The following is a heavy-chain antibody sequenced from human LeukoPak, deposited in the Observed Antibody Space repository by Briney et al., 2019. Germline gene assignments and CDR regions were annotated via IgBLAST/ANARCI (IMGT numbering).Heavy chain of an antibody. CDR3: ARVLPQWLPNRDAFDI. J-gene: IGHJ3*02. D-gene: IGHD6-19*01. Sequence: PGGSLRLSCAASGFTFSTYNMNWVRQAPGKGLEWVSSISSSSSYIYYADSVKGRFTISRDNAKNSLYLQMNSLRAEDTAVYYCARVLPQWLPNRDAFDIWGQGTMVTVSS. CDR2: ISSSSSYI. CDR1: GFTFSTYN. V-gene: IGHV3-21*01.